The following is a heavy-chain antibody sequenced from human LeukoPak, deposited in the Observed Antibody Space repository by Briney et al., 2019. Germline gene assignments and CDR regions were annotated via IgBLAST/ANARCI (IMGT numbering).Heavy chain of an antibody. J-gene: IGHJ4*02. CDR2: IYYSGST. Sequence: KPSETLSLTCTVSGGSISSYYWSWIRQPPGKGLEWIGYIYYSGSTNYNPSLKSRVTISVDTSKNQFSLKLSSVTAADTAVYYCARGEQWLVQYYFDYWGQGTLVTVSS. D-gene: IGHD6-19*01. CDR1: GGSISSYY. V-gene: IGHV4-59*01. CDR3: ARGEQWLVQYYFDY.